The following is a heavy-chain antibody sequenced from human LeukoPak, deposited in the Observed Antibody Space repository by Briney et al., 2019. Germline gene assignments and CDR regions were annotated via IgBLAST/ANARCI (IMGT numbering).Heavy chain of an antibody. J-gene: IGHJ5*02. D-gene: IGHD6-19*01. CDR3: AKGTKQWLVGSLDP. CDR1: GFTFDNYA. V-gene: IGHV3-9*01. Sequence: PGGSVGLFCAASGFTFDNYAMHWVRHAPGQGLEWVSGISWNSGSIGYADSVKGRFTISRDNPKNSLYLQMSNLRAEDTALYYCAKGTKQWLVGSLDPCGQGTLVTVSS. CDR2: ISWNSGSI.